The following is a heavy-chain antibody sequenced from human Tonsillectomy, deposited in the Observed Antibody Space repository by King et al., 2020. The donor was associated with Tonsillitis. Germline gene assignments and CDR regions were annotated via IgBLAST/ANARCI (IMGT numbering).Heavy chain of an antibody. CDR1: GYSFTTSW. J-gene: IGHJ5*02. CDR2: IYPGDSDT. CDR3: ARLTYDSNAFYSGGRPRSWFDP. D-gene: IGHD3-22*01. V-gene: IGHV5-51*01. Sequence: QLVQSGAEVKKPGESLKISCKGSGYSFTTSWIGWVRQMPGKGLEWMGIIYPGDSDTRYSPSFQGQVTISADKSISTAYLQWSSLKASDTAMYYCARLTYDSNAFYSGGRPRSWFDPWGQGTPVTVSS.